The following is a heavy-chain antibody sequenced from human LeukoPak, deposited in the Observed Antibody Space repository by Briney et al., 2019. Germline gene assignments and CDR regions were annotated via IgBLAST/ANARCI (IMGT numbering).Heavy chain of an antibody. CDR3: AREEVGFGALDV. V-gene: IGHV4-59*01. J-gene: IGHJ6*02. CDR2: IYYTGST. Sequence: SETLSLTCTVSGDSISNYYWSWIRQPPGKGLEWIASIYYTGSTNYNPSLKSRVTISVDTSKNQFSLKLSSVTAADTVVYYCAREEVGFGALDVWGQGTTVNVSS. D-gene: IGHD3-10*01. CDR1: GDSISNYY.